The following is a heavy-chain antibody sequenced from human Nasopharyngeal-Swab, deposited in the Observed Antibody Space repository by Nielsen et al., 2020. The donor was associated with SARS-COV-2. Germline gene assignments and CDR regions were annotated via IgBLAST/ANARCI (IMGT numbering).Heavy chain of an antibody. Sequence: ASVKVSCKASGYTFTGYYMHWVRQAPGQGLEWMGRINPNSGDTNYAQKFQGRVTMTRDTSISTAYMELSRLRSDDTAVYYCARGTYYYDSSGYYIDYWGQGTLVTVSS. CDR1: GYTFTGYY. V-gene: IGHV1-2*06. CDR3: ARGTYYYDSSGYYIDY. J-gene: IGHJ4*02. CDR2: INPNSGDT. D-gene: IGHD3-22*01.